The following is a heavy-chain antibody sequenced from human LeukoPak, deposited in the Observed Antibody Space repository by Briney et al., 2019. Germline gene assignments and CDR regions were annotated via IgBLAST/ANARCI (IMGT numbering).Heavy chain of an antibody. V-gene: IGHV4-34*01. CDR3: ARHGPYDFWSGYFSPPGWFDP. CDR1: GGSFSGYY. D-gene: IGHD3-3*01. CDR2: INHSGST. J-gene: IGHJ5*02. Sequence: SETLSLTCAVYGGSFSGYYWSWIRQPPGKGLEWIGEINHSGSTNYNPSLKSRVTISVDTSKNQFSLKLSSVTAADTAVYYCARHGPYDFWSGYFSPPGWFDPWGQGTLVTVSS.